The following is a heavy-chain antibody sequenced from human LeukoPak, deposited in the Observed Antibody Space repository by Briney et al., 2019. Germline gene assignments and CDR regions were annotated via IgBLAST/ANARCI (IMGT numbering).Heavy chain of an antibody. CDR2: IYTSGST. V-gene: IGHV4-61*02. Sequence: LSETLSLTCTVSGGSISSGSYYWSWIRQPAGKGLEWIGRIYTSGSTNYNPSLKSRVTISVDTSKNQFSLKLSSVTAADTAVYYCARASRYYDSSGYTLWGQGTLVTVSS. D-gene: IGHD3-22*01. CDR3: ARASRYYDSSGYTL. CDR1: GGSISSGSYY. J-gene: IGHJ4*02.